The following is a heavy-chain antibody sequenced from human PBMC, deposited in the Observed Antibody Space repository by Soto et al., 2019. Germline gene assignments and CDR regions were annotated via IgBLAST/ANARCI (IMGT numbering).Heavy chain of an antibody. V-gene: IGHV3-23*05. D-gene: IGHD1-7*01. J-gene: IGHJ6*02. CDR1: GFTFNNYA. CDR2: ITNMDSRT. Sequence: GGSLRLSCAASGFTFNNYAMSWVRQAQGKGLEWVSTITNMDSRTYYLGSVQGRFTISRDNSERTLYLQMNSLRAEDTAIYYCARRTPGTTLTFYAMDVWGQGPSVTVSS. CDR3: ARRTPGTTLTFYAMDV.